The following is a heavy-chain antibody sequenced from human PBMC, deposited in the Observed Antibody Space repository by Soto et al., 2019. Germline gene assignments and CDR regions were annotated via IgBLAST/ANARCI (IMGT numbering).Heavy chain of an antibody. Sequence: EVLLVESGGGLVQPGGSLRLSCAASGFTFTNYWMSWVRQAPGRGLEWVTNIKHDGSDKHYVDSVRGRFTISRDNTRNSVYLQRNSLRAEGPAVYYCAIATYSDGGLLVDGWGQGALVTVSS. CDR3: AIATYSDGGLLVDG. J-gene: IGHJ4*02. CDR1: GFTFTNYW. D-gene: IGHD2-8*02. V-gene: IGHV3-7*02. CDR2: IKHDGSDK.